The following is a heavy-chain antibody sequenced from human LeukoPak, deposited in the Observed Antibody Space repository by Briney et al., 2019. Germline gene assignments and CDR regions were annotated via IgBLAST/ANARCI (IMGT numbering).Heavy chain of an antibody. CDR3: ARDRGSINYYQRTFDY. CDR2: ISYDGINK. Sequence: PERSLRLSCAASGFTFSSYAMHWVRQAPGKGLEWVAIISYDGINKYYADSVKGRFTISRDNSKNTLYLQTNSLTAEDAAVYYCARDRGSINYYQRTFDYWGQGTLVTVSS. V-gene: IGHV3-30*04. J-gene: IGHJ4*02. CDR1: GFTFSSYA. D-gene: IGHD3-16*01.